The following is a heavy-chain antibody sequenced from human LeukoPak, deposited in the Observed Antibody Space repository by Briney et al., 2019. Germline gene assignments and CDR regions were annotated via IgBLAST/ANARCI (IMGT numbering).Heavy chain of an antibody. Sequence: GGSLRLSCAASGFTFDDYAMHWVRQAPGKGLEWVSAISGSGGSTYYADSVKGRFAISRDNSKNTLYLQMNSLRAEDTAVYYCAKDQSLGAFDIWGQGTMVTVSS. CDR1: GFTFDDYA. V-gene: IGHV3-23*01. CDR3: AKDQSLGAFDI. CDR2: ISGSGGST. J-gene: IGHJ3*02. D-gene: IGHD7-27*01.